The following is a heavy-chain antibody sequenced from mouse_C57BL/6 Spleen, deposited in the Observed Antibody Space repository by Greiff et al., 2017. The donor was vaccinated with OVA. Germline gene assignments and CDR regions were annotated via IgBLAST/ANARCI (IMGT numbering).Heavy chain of an antibody. CDR1: GYTFTSYW. D-gene: IGHD1-1*01. CDR2: IYPGSGST. CDR3: ATYYGSIYYYTMDY. J-gene: IGHJ4*01. V-gene: IGHV1-55*01. Sequence: QVQLQQPGAELVKPGASVKMSCKASGYTFTSYWITWVKQRPGQGLEWIGDIYPGSGSTNYNEKFKSKATLTVDTSSSTAYMQLSSLTSVNSAFYYCATYYGSIYYYTMDYWGQGTSVTVSS.